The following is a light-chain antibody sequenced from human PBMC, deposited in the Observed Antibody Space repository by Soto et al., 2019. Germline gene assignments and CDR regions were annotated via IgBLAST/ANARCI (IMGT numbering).Light chain of an antibody. Sequence: EIVLTQSPGTLSLSPRERATLSCRASQSVSSYLAWYQQKPGQAPRLLIYGASSRATGIPDRFSGSGSGTDFTLTISRLEPEDFAVYYCQQYGSSPPITFGQGTRLEIK. J-gene: IGKJ5*01. CDR1: QSVSSY. V-gene: IGKV3-20*01. CDR2: GAS. CDR3: QQYGSSPPIT.